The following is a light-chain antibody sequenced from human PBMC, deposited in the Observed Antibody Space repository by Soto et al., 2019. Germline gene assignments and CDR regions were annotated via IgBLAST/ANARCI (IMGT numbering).Light chain of an antibody. CDR1: QDITNH. CDR3: QHYHNYLYT. CDR2: YAS. V-gene: IGKV1-33*01. Sequence: DIQMTQSPSSLSASVGERVTITCQASQDITNHLNWYQQKPGKAPNLLIYYASNLETGGPSRFSGSGCGTDCTFTIRMLQPEDFAQYYFQHYHNYLYTVGQGNHLE. J-gene: IGKJ2*01.